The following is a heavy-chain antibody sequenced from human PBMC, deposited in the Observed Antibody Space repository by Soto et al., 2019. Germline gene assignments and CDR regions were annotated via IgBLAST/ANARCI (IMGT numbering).Heavy chain of an antibody. CDR1: GGSFSGYY. D-gene: IGHD3-10*01. CDR3: ARGGRAYGSGSYFWSFDY. J-gene: IGHJ4*02. V-gene: IGHV4-34*01. CDR2: INHSGST. Sequence: QVQLQQWGAGLLKPSETLSLTCAVYGGSFSGYYWSWIRQPPGKGLEWIGAINHSGSTHYNPSLKSGVTISVDTSKNQFSLKLSYVTAADTAVYYCARGGRAYGSGSYFWSFDYWGQGTLVTVSS.